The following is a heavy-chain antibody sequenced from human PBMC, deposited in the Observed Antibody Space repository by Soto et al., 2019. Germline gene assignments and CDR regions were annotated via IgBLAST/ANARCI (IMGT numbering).Heavy chain of an antibody. CDR1: GGSIISASYS. CDR2: IYSSGST. D-gene: IGHD6-6*01. J-gene: IGHJ5*02. Sequence: QLQLQESGPRLVNPSQTLSLSCAVSGGSIISASYSWNWIRQSPGMGLEWIGHIYSSGSTYYNPSLKIRVSISVDTSNNQFSLKLTSVTAADTAVYFCAREDAARIERWFDAWGKGILVTVSS. CDR3: AREDAARIERWFDA. V-gene: IGHV4-31*11.